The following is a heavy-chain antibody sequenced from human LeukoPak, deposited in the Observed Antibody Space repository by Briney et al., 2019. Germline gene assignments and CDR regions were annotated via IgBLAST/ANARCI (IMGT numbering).Heavy chain of an antibody. V-gene: IGHV3-48*03. D-gene: IGHD5-18*01. CDR1: GFTFRSYE. J-gene: IGHJ4*02. CDR2: ISSSGRNI. CDR3: ARDLVQLWSKDF. Sequence: GGSLRLSCAASGFTFRSYEMNWVRQAPGKGLEWVSYISSSGRNIYYADSVKGRFTISRDNAKNSLYLQMNSLRAEDTAVYYCARDLVQLWSKDFWGQGTLVTVSS.